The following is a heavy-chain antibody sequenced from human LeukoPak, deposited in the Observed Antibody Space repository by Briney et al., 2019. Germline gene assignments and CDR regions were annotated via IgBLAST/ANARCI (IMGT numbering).Heavy chain of an antibody. CDR1: GYRFTDHW. CDR2: INPVDSET. CDR3: ARQGSSTTSWQTIDY. V-gene: IGHV5-51*01. J-gene: IGHJ4*02. D-gene: IGHD2-2*01. Sequence: GEPLQISCQGSGYRFTDHWIAWVRQMPGKGLECMGIINPVDSETRYSPSFQGQVTISVDKSITTASLQWSSLRASDTAMYYCARQGSSTTSWQTIDYWGQGTLVSVSS.